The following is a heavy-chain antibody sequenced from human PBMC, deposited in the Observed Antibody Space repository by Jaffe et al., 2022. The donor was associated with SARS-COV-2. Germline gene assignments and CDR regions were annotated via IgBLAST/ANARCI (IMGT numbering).Heavy chain of an antibody. CDR3: AKNAIRRSARITGNYYFDY. CDR2: ISYDGSNK. J-gene: IGHJ4*02. V-gene: IGHV3-30*18. CDR1: GFTFSSYG. Sequence: QVQLVESGGGVVQPGRSLRLSCAASGFTFSSYGMHWVRQAPGKGLEWVAVISYDGSNKYYADSVKGRFTISRDNSKNTLYLQMNSLRAEDTAVYYCAKNAIRRSARITGNYYFDYWGQGTLVTVSS.